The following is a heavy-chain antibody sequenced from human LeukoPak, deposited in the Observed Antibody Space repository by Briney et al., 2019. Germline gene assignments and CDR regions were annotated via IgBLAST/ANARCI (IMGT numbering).Heavy chain of an antibody. Sequence: SETLSLTCTVSGGSISSSSYYWSWIRQPPGKGLEWIGYIYYSGSTNYNPSLKSRVTISVDTSKNQFSLKLSSVTAADTAVYYCARRKAKNYMDVWGKGTTVTVSS. D-gene: IGHD1-14*01. CDR3: ARRKAKNYMDV. CDR2: IYYSGST. J-gene: IGHJ6*03. CDR1: GGSISSSSYY. V-gene: IGHV4-61*01.